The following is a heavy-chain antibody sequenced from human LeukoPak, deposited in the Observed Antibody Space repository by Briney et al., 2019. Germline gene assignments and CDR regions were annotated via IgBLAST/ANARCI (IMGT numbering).Heavy chain of an antibody. J-gene: IGHJ4*02. CDR3: AMTYYYDSSGYPIDY. CDR2: IYYSGST. CDR1: GGSISGYY. Sequence: SETLSLTCTVSGGSISGYYWTWIRQPAGKGLEWIGYIYYSGSTNYNPSLKSRVTISVDTSKNQFSLKLSSVTAADTAVYYCAMTYYYDSSGYPIDYWGQGTLVTVSS. D-gene: IGHD3-22*01. V-gene: IGHV4-59*08.